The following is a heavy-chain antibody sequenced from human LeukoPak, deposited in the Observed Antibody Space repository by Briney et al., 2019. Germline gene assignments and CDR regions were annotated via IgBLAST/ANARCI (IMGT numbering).Heavy chain of an antibody. D-gene: IGHD4-17*01. Sequence: ASVKVSCKASGYTFTSYYMHWVRQAPGQGLEWMGIINPSGGSTSYAQKFQGRVTMTEDTSTDTAYMELSSLRSEDTAVYYCATGMVTTSGYAHWYFDLWGRGTLVTVSS. J-gene: IGHJ2*01. CDR3: ATGMVTTSGYAHWYFDL. CDR1: GYTFTSYY. V-gene: IGHV1-46*01. CDR2: INPSGGST.